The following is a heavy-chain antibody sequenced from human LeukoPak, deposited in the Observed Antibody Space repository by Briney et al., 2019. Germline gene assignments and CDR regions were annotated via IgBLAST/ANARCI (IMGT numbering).Heavy chain of an antibody. D-gene: IGHD2-15*01. J-gene: IGHJ3*02. CDR2: ISGSGSTT. CDR3: ARPRLEYCSGGSCFDAFDI. CDR1: GFAFSTYG. Sequence: PGGSLRLSCVTSGFAFSTYGMHWVRQAPGKGLEWVSAISGSGSTTYYADSVKGRFTISRDNSKNTLFLQMNSLTAEDTAIYSCARPRLEYCSGGSCFDAFDIWGQGTMVTVSS. V-gene: IGHV3-23*01.